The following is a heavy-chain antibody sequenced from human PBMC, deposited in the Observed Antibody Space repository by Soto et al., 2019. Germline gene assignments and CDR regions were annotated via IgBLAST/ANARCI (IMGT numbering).Heavy chain of an antibody. Sequence: PGGSLRLSCAVSGFTFSSYAMSWVRQAPGKGLEWVSAISGSGGSTYYADSVKGRFTISRDNSKNTLYLQMNSLRAEDTAVYYCAKDFVRAVAAKGDAFDIWGQGTMVTVSS. CDR2: ISGSGGST. V-gene: IGHV3-23*01. CDR3: AKDFVRAVAAKGDAFDI. D-gene: IGHD6-19*01. J-gene: IGHJ3*02. CDR1: GFTFSSYA.